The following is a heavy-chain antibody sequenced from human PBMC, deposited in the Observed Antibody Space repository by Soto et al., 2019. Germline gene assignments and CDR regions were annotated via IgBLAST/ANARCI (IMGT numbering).Heavy chain of an antibody. V-gene: IGHV3-11*01. CDR1: GFTFSDYY. CDR2: ISSSGSTI. CDR3: AKSTVGAANYYYYGMDV. Sequence: GGSLRLSCAASGFTFSDYYMSWIRQAPGKGLEWVSYISSSGSTIYYADSVKGRFTISRDNAKNSLYLQMNSLRAEDTAVYYCAKSTVGAANYYYYGMDVWRQGTTVTVSS. J-gene: IGHJ6*02. D-gene: IGHD1-26*01.